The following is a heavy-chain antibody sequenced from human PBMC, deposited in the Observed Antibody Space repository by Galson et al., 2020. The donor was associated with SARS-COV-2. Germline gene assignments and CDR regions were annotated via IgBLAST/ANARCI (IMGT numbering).Heavy chain of an antibody. Sequence: SGPTLVKPTQTLTLTCSFSGFSLSTSGMCVSWIRQPPGKALEWLARIDWEDDKKFSTSLKTRLTISKDASKNQVVLTMTNVDPVDTATYYCARVRAYCSGCIFYYFYHYGMDVWGRGTTVTVSS. CDR2: IDWEDDK. D-gene: IGHD2-15*01. CDR1: GFSLSTSGMC. CDR3: ARVRAYCSGCIFYYFYHYGMDV. V-gene: IGHV2-70*11. J-gene: IGHJ6*02.